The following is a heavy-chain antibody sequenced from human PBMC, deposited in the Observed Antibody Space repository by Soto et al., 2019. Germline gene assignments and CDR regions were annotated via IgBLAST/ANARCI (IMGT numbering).Heavy chain of an antibody. D-gene: IGHD2-2*01. CDR2: ISGSGGST. CDR3: AKTPLVVPAALGPNWFDP. Sequence: PGGSLRLSCAASGFTFSSYAMSWVRQAPGKGLEWVSAISGSGGSTYYADSVKGRFTISRDNSKNTLYLQMNSLRAEDTAVYYCAKTPLVVPAALGPNWFDPWGQGILVTVSS. J-gene: IGHJ5*02. CDR1: GFTFSSYA. V-gene: IGHV3-23*01.